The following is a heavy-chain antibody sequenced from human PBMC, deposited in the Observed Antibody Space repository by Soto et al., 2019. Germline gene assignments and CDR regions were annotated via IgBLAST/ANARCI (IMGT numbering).Heavy chain of an antibody. Sequence: QVQLQESGPGLVRPSGTVSLTCAVSGLSISXDNWWSWVRQPPGKGLEWIGEIHHSGSTNYNPSLKSRVTMSVVPSKDLFSLTLNSVTAADTAFYYCARDQGSHPGDWGQGTLVSVSS. CDR2: IHHSGST. CDR1: GLSISXDNW. V-gene: IGHV4-4*02. CDR3: ARDQGSHPGD. J-gene: IGHJ4*02. D-gene: IGHD6-13*01.